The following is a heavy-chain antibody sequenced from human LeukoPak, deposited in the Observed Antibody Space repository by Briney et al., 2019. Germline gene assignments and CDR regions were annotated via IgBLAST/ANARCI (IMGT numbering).Heavy chain of an antibody. V-gene: IGHV4-59*08. CDR1: GGSISGYY. D-gene: IGHD6-13*01. CDR2: IYYSGST. J-gene: IGHJ4*02. Sequence: SETLSLTCTVSGGSISGYYWSWIRQPPGKGLEWIGYIYYSGSTNYNPSLKSRVTISVDTSKNQFSLKLSSETAADTAVYYCARHGSSWYYFDYWGQGTLVTVSS. CDR3: ARHGSSWYYFDY.